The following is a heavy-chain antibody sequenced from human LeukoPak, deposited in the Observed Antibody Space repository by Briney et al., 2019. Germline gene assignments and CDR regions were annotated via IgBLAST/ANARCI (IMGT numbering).Heavy chain of an antibody. D-gene: IGHD1-1*01. V-gene: IGHV1-8*03. CDR3: ATVNERLDYYMDV. Sequence: ASVKVSCKASGYTFTSYDINWVRQATGQGLEWMGWMNPNSGNTGYAQKFQGRVTITRNASISTAYMELSSLRSEDTAVYYCATVNERLDYYMDVWGKGTTVTVSS. CDR1: GYTFTSYD. CDR2: MNPNSGNT. J-gene: IGHJ6*03.